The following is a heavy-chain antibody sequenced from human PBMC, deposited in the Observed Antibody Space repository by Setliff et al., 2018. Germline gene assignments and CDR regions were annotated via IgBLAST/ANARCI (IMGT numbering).Heavy chain of an antibody. J-gene: IGHJ6*02. CDR1: GGSISSSSYY. V-gene: IGHV4-39*01. Sequence: SETLSLTCTVSGGSISSSSYYWGWIRQPPGKGLEWIGSIYYSGSTYYNPSLKSRVTISVDTSKNQFSLKLSSVTAADTAVYYCARHRSGWCGYYYYGMDVWGQGTTVTVSS. D-gene: IGHD6-19*01. CDR3: ARHRSGWCGYYYYGMDV. CDR2: IYYSGST.